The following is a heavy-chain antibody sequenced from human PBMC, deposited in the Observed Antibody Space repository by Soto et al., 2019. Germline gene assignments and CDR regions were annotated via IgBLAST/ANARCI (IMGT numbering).Heavy chain of an antibody. D-gene: IGHD1-26*01. CDR3: AKALRPNYITSGSYYDYYYGMDV. CDR1: GLNFISYG. V-gene: IGHV3-30*18. J-gene: IGHJ6*02. Sequence: GGSHRHSCTASGLNFISYGMHWVRQATGKGLEWVTVISYDGSNKYYADSVKGRFTISRDNSKNTLYLQMNSLRAEDTAVYYCAKALRPNYITSGSYYDYYYGMDVWGQGTTVTVSS. CDR2: ISYDGSNK.